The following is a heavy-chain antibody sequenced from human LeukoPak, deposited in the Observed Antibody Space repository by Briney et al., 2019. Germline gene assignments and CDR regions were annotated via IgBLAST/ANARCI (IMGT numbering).Heavy chain of an antibody. CDR2: IGTAGDT. Sequence: PGGSLRLSCAASGFTFSSYDMHWVRQATGKGLEWGSAIGTAGDTYYRGSVKGRCTISRENAKNSLYLQMNSLRAGDTAVYYCARVRKYSGYYSWYFDLWGRGTLVTVSS. CDR3: ARVRKYSGYYSWYFDL. V-gene: IGHV3-13*01. J-gene: IGHJ2*01. CDR1: GFTFSSYD. D-gene: IGHD5-12*01.